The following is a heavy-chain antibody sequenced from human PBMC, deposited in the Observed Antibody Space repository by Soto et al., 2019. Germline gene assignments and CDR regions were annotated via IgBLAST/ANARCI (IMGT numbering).Heavy chain of an antibody. CDR3: AKGLTWIQLWLFDY. CDR2: ISGSGGST. Sequence: VGSLRISCAASGFTFISYAMSWVRQAPGKGLEWVSAISGSGGSTYYADSVKGRFTISRDNSKNTLYLQMNSLRAEDTAVYYCAKGLTWIQLWLFDYWGQGTLVTVSS. CDR1: GFTFISYA. J-gene: IGHJ4*02. V-gene: IGHV3-23*01. D-gene: IGHD5-18*01.